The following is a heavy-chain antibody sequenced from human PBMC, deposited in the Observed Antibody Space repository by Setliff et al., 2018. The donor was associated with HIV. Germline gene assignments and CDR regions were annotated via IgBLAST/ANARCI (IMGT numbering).Heavy chain of an antibody. V-gene: IGHV3-74*01. D-gene: IGHD3-3*01. J-gene: IGHJ5*02. CDR2: IDSDGSDT. Sequence: GGSLRLSCVASGLTFSNYWMHWVRQAPGKGLVWVSRIDSDGSDTDYADSVRGRFTISRDNAKNTLYLQMTSLRAEDTAVYYCAKAQWLLSHWGFDPWGQGTLVTVSS. CDR3: AKAQWLLSHWGFDP. CDR1: GLTFSNYW.